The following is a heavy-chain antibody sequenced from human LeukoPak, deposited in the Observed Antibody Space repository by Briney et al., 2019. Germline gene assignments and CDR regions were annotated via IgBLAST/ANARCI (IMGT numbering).Heavy chain of an antibody. D-gene: IGHD5-24*01. V-gene: IGHV1-2*06. Sequence: GASVKVSCKASGYTFTGYYMHWVRQAPGQGLEWMGQINPNSGGTNYAQKFQGRVTMTRDTSISTAYTELSRLRSDDTAVYYCAREARRDGYTDAFDIWGQGTMVTVSS. CDR3: AREARRDGYTDAFDI. CDR1: GYTFTGYY. CDR2: INPNSGGT. J-gene: IGHJ3*02.